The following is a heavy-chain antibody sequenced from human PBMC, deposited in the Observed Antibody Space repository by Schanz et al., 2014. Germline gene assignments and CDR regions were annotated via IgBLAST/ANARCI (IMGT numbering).Heavy chain of an antibody. CDR3: AKDPSHGDYDYYFDY. CDR1: GFTFSNYA. J-gene: IGHJ4*02. V-gene: IGHV3-23*01. CDR2: FIVDSGNT. Sequence: EVQLLESGGGLVRPGGSLRLSCAASGFTFSNYAMSWVRQAPGKGLEWVSGFIVDSGNTYYAGSVKGRFSISRDYSKNTLYLQMNSLRAEDTAVYYCAKDPSHGDYDYYFDYWGQGTLVNVSS. D-gene: IGHD3-22*01.